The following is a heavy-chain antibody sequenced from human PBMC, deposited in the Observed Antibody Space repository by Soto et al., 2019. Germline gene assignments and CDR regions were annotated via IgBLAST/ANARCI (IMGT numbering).Heavy chain of an antibody. CDR3: ARVSFYYDTSGYAVAWFDP. V-gene: IGHV4-61*01. Sequence: SETLSLTCSVSGDSVSSGLYYWSWIRQPPGKGLERIGYIYHSGTTKYNPSLKSPVTISVDTSKNQFSLQMTLVTAADTAIYYCARVSFYYDTSGYAVAWFDPWGQGTLVTVSS. J-gene: IGHJ5*02. CDR2: IYHSGTT. D-gene: IGHD3-22*01. CDR1: GDSVSSGLYY.